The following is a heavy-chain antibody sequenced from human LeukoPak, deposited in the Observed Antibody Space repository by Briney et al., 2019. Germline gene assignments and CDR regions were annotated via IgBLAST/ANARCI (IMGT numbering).Heavy chain of an antibody. J-gene: IGHJ6*02. D-gene: IGHD3-9*01. CDR3: ARSIGLTGGGVDV. CDR2: INWNGDKI. Sequence: GRSLRLSCAASGFIFDDHVMHWVRQAPGKGLEWVSSINWNGDKIGYADSVKGRFTISRDNAKKTLYLQMNSLRAEDTAVYYCARSIGLTGGGVDVWGQGTTVTVSS. V-gene: IGHV3-9*01. CDR1: GFIFDDHV.